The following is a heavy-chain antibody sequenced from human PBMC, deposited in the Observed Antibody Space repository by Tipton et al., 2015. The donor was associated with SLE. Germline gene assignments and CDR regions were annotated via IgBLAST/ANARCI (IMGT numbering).Heavy chain of an antibody. CDR1: GDTFSSHS. V-gene: IGHV1-69*01. J-gene: IGHJ1*01. D-gene: IGHD3-22*01. CDR2: IVPIFGTV. CDR3: ARGSLTSGYYAEYFQH. Sequence: QVQLVQSGAEVKKTGSSVRVSCTASGDTFSSHSFTWVRQAPGQGFEWMGGIVPIFGTVHYALKFQDRVAITTDESRTTSYMDLSSLTSEDTAVYYCARGSLTSGYYAEYFQHWGHGTLVTVSS.